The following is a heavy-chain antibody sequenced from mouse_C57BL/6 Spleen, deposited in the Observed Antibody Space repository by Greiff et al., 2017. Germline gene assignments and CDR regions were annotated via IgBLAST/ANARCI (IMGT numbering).Heavy chain of an antibody. CDR1: GFSFNTYA. D-gene: IGHD2-4*01. CDR2: IRSKSNNYAT. Sequence: EVKLMESGGGLVQPKGSLKLSCAASGFSFNTYAMNWVRQAPGKGLEWVARIRSKSNNYATYYADSVKDRFTISRDDSESMLYLQMNNLKTEDTAMYYCVRTDYYDYDRVESYAMDYWGQGTSVTVSS. V-gene: IGHV10-1*01. CDR3: VRTDYYDYDRVESYAMDY. J-gene: IGHJ4*01.